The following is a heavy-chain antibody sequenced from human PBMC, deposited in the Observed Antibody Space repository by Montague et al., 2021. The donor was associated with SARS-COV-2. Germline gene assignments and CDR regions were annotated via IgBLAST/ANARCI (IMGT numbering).Heavy chain of an antibody. D-gene: IGHD2-8*02. CDR3: ASHHPVGGVRP. CDR1: GGSISSYY. J-gene: IGHJ5*02. CDR2: IYYSGST. Sequence: SETLSLTCTVSGGSISSYYWSWIRQPPGKGQERIGNIYYSGSTNNNSSPNSRVPISVDTSTTKFSLKLSPMTAAATAVSYCASHHPVGGVRPWGQGTLVTVSS. V-gene: IGHV4-59*08.